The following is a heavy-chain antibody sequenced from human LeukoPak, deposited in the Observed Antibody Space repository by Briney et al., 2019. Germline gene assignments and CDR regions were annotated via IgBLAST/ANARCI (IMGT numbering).Heavy chain of an antibody. CDR2: ISSSGGTI. CDR1: GFTFSTYD. J-gene: IGHJ3*02. Sequence: PGGSLRLSCAASGFTFSTYDMSWVRQAPGAGLEWVSYISSSGGTIYYADSVKGRFTISRDNAKNSLYLQMNSLRDEDAAVYYCARGAPLVVITTAAFDIWGQGTMVTVSS. V-gene: IGHV3-48*03. CDR3: ARGAPLVVITTAAFDI. D-gene: IGHD2-15*01.